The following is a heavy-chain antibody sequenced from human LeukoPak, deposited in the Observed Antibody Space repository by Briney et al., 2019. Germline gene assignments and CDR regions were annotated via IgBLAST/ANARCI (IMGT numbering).Heavy chain of an antibody. CDR2: INIDGSST. J-gene: IGHJ5*02. Sequence: PGGSLRLSCAASGFTFSSYWMHWVRRAPGKGLVWVSRINIDGSSTSYADSVKGRFTISRDNAKNTLYLQMNSLRVEDTAAYYCARDSYNWNSNWLDPWGQGTLVTVSP. CDR1: GFTFSSYW. V-gene: IGHV3-74*01. D-gene: IGHD1-20*01. CDR3: ARDSYNWNSNWLDP.